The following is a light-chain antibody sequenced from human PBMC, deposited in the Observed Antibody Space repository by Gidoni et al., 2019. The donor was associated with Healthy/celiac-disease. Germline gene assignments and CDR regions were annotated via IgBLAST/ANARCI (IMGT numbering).Light chain of an antibody. CDR2: RES. Sequence: SYELTQPLSVSVALGQTARITWGGNNIGSKNVHWYQQKPGQAPVLVIYRESNRPSGIPARFSGSNSGNTATLTISRAQAGDEADYYCQVWDSSTYVVFGGGTKLTVL. CDR3: QVWDSSTYVV. V-gene: IGLV3-9*01. CDR1: NIGSKN. J-gene: IGLJ2*01.